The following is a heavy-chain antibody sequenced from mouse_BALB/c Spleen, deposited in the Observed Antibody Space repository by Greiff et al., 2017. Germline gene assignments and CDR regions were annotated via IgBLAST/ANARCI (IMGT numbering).Heavy chain of an antibody. J-gene: IGHJ4*01. CDR3: ARCPSYDDYAMDY. CDR2: INPSNGRT. CDR1: GYTFTSYW. Sequence: QVQLQQPGAELVKPGASVKLSCKASGYTFTSYWMHWVKQRPGQGLEWIGEINPSNGRTNYNEKFKSKATLTVDKSSSTAYMQLSSLTSEDSAVYYCARCPSYDDYAMDYWGQGTSVTVSS. D-gene: IGHD2-3*01. V-gene: IGHV1S81*02.